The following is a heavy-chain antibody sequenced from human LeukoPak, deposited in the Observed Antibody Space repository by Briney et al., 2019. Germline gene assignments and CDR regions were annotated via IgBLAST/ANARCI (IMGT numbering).Heavy chain of an antibody. Sequence: PGGSLRLSCEASGFTFSTYGMHWVRQAPGKGLEWVAGISNGGSYKYYADSVKGRFTISRDNSRNTLYLQMNSLRPDDTALYYCARDRRLLYFGELFHDAFDIWGQGTMVTVSS. CDR2: ISNGGSYK. V-gene: IGHV3-30*03. CDR3: ARDRRLLYFGELFHDAFDI. D-gene: IGHD3-10*01. J-gene: IGHJ3*02. CDR1: GFTFSTYG.